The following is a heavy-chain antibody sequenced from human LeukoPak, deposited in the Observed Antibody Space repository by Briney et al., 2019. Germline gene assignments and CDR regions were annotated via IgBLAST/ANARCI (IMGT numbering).Heavy chain of an antibody. Sequence: SVKVSCKASGYSFTTYGITWVRQAPGQGLEWMGWISAYNGNTNYAQKFQGRVTMTTDTSTNTAYIELRSLTSDDTAAYYCAREWWGYDVLTGDNWFDPWGQGTLVIVSS. CDR3: AREWWGYDVLTGDNWFDP. D-gene: IGHD3-9*01. CDR1: GYSFTTYG. J-gene: IGHJ5*02. V-gene: IGHV1-18*01. CDR2: ISAYNGNT.